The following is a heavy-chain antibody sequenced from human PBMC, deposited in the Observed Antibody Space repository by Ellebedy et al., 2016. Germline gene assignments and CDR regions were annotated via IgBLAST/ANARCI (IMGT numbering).Heavy chain of an antibody. CDR2: IKQDGSDQ. CDR3: ARGAYTGGWYQDYFDF. CDR1: GFTFSNYW. D-gene: IGHD6-19*01. Sequence: GGSLRLSCVASGFTFSNYWMSWVRQAPGKGLEWVANIKQDGSDQYCVDSVTGRFTMSRDNAKNALYLQMNSLAAEDTAVYYCARGAYTGGWYQDYFDFWGQGTLVTVSS. V-gene: IGHV3-7*04. J-gene: IGHJ4*02.